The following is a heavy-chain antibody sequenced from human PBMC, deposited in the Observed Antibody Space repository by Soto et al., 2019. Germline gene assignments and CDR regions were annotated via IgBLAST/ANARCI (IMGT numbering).Heavy chain of an antibody. J-gene: IGHJ4*02. Sequence: QVQLVESGGGLVKPGGSLRLSCAASGFTFSDNYMTWIRQAPGKGLEWLSYISGSGNGIDYADSVKGRFSISRDNAKNSLFLQMNSLRADDTAVYSGARATRGQLEAYFDHWGQGTLVTVSS. CDR3: ARATRGQLEAYFDH. CDR2: ISGSGNGI. V-gene: IGHV3-11*01. D-gene: IGHD6-6*01. CDR1: GFTFSDNY.